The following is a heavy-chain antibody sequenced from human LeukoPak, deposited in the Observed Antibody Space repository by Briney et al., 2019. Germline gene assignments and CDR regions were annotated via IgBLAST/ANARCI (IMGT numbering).Heavy chain of an antibody. Sequence: PGGSLSLACAPSGSTLSIYKMNWVRQAPGKGLEWVSHISSRGSAIFYADSVKGRFTISRDNAKNSLYLQMNSLRAEDTAVYYCAMGYYHVPRYCGQGGLVTVSS. V-gene: IGHV3-48*03. CDR1: GSTLSIYK. D-gene: IGHD3-10*01. CDR3: AMGYYHVPRY. CDR2: ISSRGSAI. J-gene: IGHJ4*02.